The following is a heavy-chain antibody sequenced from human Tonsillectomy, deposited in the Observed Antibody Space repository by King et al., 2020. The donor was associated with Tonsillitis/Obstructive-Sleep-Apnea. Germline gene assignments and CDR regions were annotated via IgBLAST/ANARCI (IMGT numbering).Heavy chain of an antibody. Sequence: VQLVESGGGLVQPGGSLRLSCTASGFTFSDYWMNWVRQAPGKGLEWVANIKQDGSEKYHVDSVKGRFTISRDNAKNSLYLQMNSLRVEDTAVYYCVRSGSDCYGGDWGQGTLVTVSS. V-gene: IGHV3-7*01. J-gene: IGHJ4*02. CDR2: IKQDGSEK. D-gene: IGHD2-21*02. CDR3: VRSGSDCYGGD. CDR1: GFTFSDYW.